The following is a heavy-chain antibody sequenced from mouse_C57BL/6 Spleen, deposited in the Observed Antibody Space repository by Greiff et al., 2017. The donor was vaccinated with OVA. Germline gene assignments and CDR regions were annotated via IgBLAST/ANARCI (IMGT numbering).Heavy chain of an antibody. J-gene: IGHJ2*01. CDR2: INPNNGGT. CDR1: GYTFTDYN. D-gene: IGHD2-4*01. CDR3: ARRTYDSLYFDY. V-gene: IGHV1-18*01. Sequence: SGPELVKPGASVKIPCKASGYTFTDYNMDWVKQSHGKSLEWIGDINPNNGGTIYNQKFKGKATLTVDKSSSTAYMELRSLTSEDTAVYYCARRTYDSLYFDYWGQGTTLTVSS.